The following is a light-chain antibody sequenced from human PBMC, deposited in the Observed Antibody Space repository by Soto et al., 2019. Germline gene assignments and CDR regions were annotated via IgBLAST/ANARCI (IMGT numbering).Light chain of an antibody. V-gene: IGLV1-44*01. CDR2: SND. CDR3: AAWDDSLNGWV. CDR1: SSNIGGNT. J-gene: IGLJ3*02. Sequence: QSVLTQPPSASGTPGQRVTISCSGSSSNIGGNTVNWYQQFPGTAPKVLIYSNDQRPSGVPGRFSGSKSGTSASLAISGLQSEDEADHYCAAWDDSLNGWVFGGGTKLTVL.